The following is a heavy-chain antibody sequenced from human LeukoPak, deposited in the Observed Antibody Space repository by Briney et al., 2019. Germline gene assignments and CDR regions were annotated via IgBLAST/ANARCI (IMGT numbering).Heavy chain of an antibody. V-gene: IGHV3-23*01. Sequence: GGSLRLSCAASGFSFSDCAMSWVRQAPGRGLEWVSSISGSGGSTYYADSMKGRFTISRDNPKNTLHLEMNSLRAEDTAIYYCTKGMATIRRHIDSWGQGTLVTVSS. CDR2: ISGSGGST. CDR3: TKGMATIRRHIDS. J-gene: IGHJ4*02. D-gene: IGHD5-24*01. CDR1: GFSFSDCA.